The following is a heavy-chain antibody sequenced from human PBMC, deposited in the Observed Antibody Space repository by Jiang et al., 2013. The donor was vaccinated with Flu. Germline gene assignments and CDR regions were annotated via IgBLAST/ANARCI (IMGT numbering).Heavy chain of an antibody. D-gene: IGHD6-19*01. Sequence: KASGYSFSNYWIGWVRQMPGHGLEWMGMIYPDDSDARYSPSFQGHITISVDKSISTAYLQWSSLTASDTAIYYCVRHAFGYSGWHYFDSWGQGTLVTVSS. CDR3: VRHAFGYSGWHYFDS. CDR2: IYPDDSDA. CDR1: GYSFSNYW. J-gene: IGHJ4*02. V-gene: IGHV5-51*01.